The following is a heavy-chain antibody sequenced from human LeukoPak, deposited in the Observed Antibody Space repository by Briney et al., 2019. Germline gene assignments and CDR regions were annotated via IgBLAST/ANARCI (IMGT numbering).Heavy chain of an antibody. CDR3: ARDPSITIFGVVTPYFDY. V-gene: IGHV1-18*01. CDR1: GYTFTSYG. D-gene: IGHD3-3*01. Sequence: ASVKVSCKASGYTFTSYGISWVRQAPGQGLEWMGWISAYNGNTNYAQKLQGRVTMTTDTSTSTAYMELRSLRSYDTAVYYCARDPSITIFGVVTPYFDYWGQGTLVTVSS. J-gene: IGHJ4*02. CDR2: ISAYNGNT.